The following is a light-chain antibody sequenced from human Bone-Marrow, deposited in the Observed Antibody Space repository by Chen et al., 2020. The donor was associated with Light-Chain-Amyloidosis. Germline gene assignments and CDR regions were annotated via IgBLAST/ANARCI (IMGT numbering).Light chain of an antibody. J-gene: IGLJ3*02. CDR3: QSYQGSSQGV. CDR1: SGSIATNS. V-gene: IGLV6-57*01. Sequence: NFMLTQPPSVSESPGKTVILSCTRSSGSIATNSVQWYQQRPGSSPTTVIYEDDQRPSGVPDRFSGSIDRSSNSASLTISGLKTEDEADYYCQSYQGSSQGVFGGGTKLTVL. CDR2: EDD.